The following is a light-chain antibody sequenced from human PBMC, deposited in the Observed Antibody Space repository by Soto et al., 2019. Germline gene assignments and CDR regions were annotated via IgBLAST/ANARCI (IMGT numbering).Light chain of an antibody. CDR2: AAS. V-gene: IGKV3-15*01. CDR3: QQYNNWPRT. CDR1: QSVSSN. Sequence: EIVMTQSPATLSVSPGERATLSCRASQSVSSNLAWYQQKPGQAPRLLIYAASTRTTGFPARFSGSGSETEFTLTISSLQSEDFAVYYCQQYNNWPRTFGQGTKVEIK. J-gene: IGKJ1*01.